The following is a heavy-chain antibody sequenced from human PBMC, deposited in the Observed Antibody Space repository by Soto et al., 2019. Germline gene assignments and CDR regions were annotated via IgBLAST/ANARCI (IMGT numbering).Heavy chain of an antibody. V-gene: IGHV3-48*02. Sequence: GGSLRLSCAASGITFSSYSMNWVRQAPGKRLEWVSYISGSSSTIYYADSVKGRFTISRDNAKNSLYLQMNSLRDEDTAVYYCARVYSYYDFSVDVWGQGTTVTVS. CDR3: ARVYSYYDFSVDV. J-gene: IGHJ6*02. CDR1: GITFSSYS. CDR2: ISGSSSTI. D-gene: IGHD3-3*01.